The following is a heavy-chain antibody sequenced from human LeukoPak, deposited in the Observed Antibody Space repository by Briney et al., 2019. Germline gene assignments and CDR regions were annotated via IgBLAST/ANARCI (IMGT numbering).Heavy chain of an antibody. V-gene: IGHV1-18*01. Sequence: ASVTVSCKASGYIFTNYGLNWVRQAPGQGLEWMGWISAYNNNSKYAQKFQGRVTMTTDTSTNTAYMELRSLRSDDTAVYYCARGFPSGKQWLTNWGQGTLVTVSS. CDR3: ARGFPSGKQWLTN. CDR1: GYIFTNYG. CDR2: ISAYNNNS. D-gene: IGHD6-19*01. J-gene: IGHJ4*02.